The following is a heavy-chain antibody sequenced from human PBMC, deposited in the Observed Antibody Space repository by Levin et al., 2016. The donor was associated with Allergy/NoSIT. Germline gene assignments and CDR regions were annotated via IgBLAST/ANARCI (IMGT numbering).Heavy chain of an antibody. CDR3: ARQLDYYDSSGPGLNYYYYMDV. V-gene: IGHV4-39*01. Sequence: WIRQPPGKGLEWIGSIYYSGSTYYNPSLKSRVTISVDTSKNQFSLKLSSVTAADTAVYYCARQLDYYDSSGPGLNYYYYMDVWGKGTTVTVSS. J-gene: IGHJ6*03. CDR2: IYYSGST. D-gene: IGHD3-22*01.